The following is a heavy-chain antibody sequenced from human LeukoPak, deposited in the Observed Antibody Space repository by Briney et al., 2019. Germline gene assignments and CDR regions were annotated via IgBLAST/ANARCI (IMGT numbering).Heavy chain of an antibody. J-gene: IGHJ4*02. CDR1: GFTFSSYA. CDR2: ISYDGSNK. D-gene: IGHD1-26*01. CDR3: AKNPLRIVGAEGGY. Sequence: GGSLRLSCAASGFTFSSYAMHWVRQAPGKGLEWVAVISYDGSNKYYADSVKGRFTISRDNSKNTLYLQMNSLRAEDTAAYYCAKNPLRIVGAEGGYWGQGTLVTVSS. V-gene: IGHV3-30-3*02.